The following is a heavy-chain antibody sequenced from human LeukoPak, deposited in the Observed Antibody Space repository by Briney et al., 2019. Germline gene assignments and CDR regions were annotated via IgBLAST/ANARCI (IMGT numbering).Heavy chain of an antibody. D-gene: IGHD6-25*01. Sequence: GSLRLSCAASGFTFSSYSMNWVRQAPGKGLEWVSYISSSSSTIYYADSVKGRFTISRDNAKNSLYLQMNSLRAEDTAVYYCARAGSGDAFDIWGQGTMVTVSS. CDR1: GFTFSSYS. J-gene: IGHJ3*02. CDR2: ISSSSSTI. V-gene: IGHV3-48*01. CDR3: ARAGSGDAFDI.